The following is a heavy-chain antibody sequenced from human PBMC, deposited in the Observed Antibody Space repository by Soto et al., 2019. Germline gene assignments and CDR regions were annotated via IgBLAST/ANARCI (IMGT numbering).Heavy chain of an antibody. J-gene: IGHJ4*02. CDR2: ISGSGGST. CDR3: AKDAPYCSGGSCYHDY. V-gene: IGHV3-23*01. CDR1: GFTFSSYA. D-gene: IGHD2-15*01. Sequence: GGSLRLSCAASGFTFSSYAMSWVRQAPGKGLEWVSAISGSGGSTYYADSVKGRFTISRDNSKNTLYLQMNSLRAEDTAVYYCAKDAPYCSGGSCYHDYWGQGTLVTVSS.